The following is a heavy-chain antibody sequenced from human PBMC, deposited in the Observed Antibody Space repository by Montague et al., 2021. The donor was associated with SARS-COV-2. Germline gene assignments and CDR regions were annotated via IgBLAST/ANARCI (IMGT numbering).Heavy chain of an antibody. CDR3: VKDRGTPDAFDM. V-gene: IGHV3-74*03. D-gene: IGHD3-10*01. Sequence: SLRLSCAASGFTLGYTWMHWVRQAPGKGLVRISHINGDATTTKYADSVKGRFTISRDNAKSTLYLQLDSLRAEDTAVYYCVKDRGTPDAFDMWGQGTMVTVSS. CDR1: GFTLGYTW. J-gene: IGHJ3*02. CDR2: INGDATTT.